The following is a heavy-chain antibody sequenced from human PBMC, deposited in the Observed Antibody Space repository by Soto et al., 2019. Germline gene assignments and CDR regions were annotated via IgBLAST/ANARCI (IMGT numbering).Heavy chain of an antibody. V-gene: IGHV3-33*01. Sequence: QVQLVESGGGVVQPGRSLRLSCVASGFTFSSYGMHWVRQAPGKGLEWVAIIWYDGSKKYYGDSVKGRFTISRDNSKNMLYLQMNSLRAEDTAVYYCARVGNGSYFDYWGQGTLVTVSS. J-gene: IGHJ4*02. D-gene: IGHD7-27*01. CDR3: ARVGNGSYFDY. CDR2: IWYDGSKK. CDR1: GFTFSSYG.